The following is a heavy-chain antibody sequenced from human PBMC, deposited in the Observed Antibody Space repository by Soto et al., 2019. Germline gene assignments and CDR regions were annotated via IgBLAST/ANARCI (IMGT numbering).Heavy chain of an antibody. CDR2: ISVYSGNT. D-gene: IGHD3-22*01. J-gene: IGHJ4*02. CDR1: GYNFVTYG. CDR3: ARNTPFFESSGSADY. Sequence: ASVKVSCKTSGYNFVTYGITWVRQAPGQGLEWMGWISVYSGNTHYAQKFHDRVTLTTDTSTTTAYMDLRNLTSDDSAFYYCARNTPFFESSGSADYWGQGSLVTVSS. V-gene: IGHV1-18*01.